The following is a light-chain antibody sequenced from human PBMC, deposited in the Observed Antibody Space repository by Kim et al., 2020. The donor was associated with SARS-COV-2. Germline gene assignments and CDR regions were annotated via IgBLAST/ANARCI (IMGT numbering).Light chain of an antibody. CDR1: QSVRSSY. CDR2: GAS. J-gene: IGKJ2*01. V-gene: IGKV3-20*01. CDR3: QQYGSTPYT. Sequence: EIVLTQSPGTLSLSPGERATLSCRASQSVRSSYLAWYQQKPGQAPRLLIYGASSRATGIPDRFSGSGYGTDFTLTISRLEPEDFAVYYCQQYGSTPYTFGQGPKLEI.